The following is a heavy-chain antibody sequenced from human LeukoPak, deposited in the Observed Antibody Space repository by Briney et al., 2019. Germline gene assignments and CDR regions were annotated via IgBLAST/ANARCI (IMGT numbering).Heavy chain of an antibody. CDR3: ARANNDFWSGYPIDY. CDR2: ISAYNGNT. CDR1: GYTFTSYG. Sequence: APVKVSCKASGYTFTSYGISWVRQAPGQGLEWMGWISAYNGNTNYAQKLQGRVTMTTDTSTSTAYMELRSLRSDDTAVYYCARANNDFWSGYPIDYWGQGTLVTASS. D-gene: IGHD3-3*01. V-gene: IGHV1-18*01. J-gene: IGHJ4*02.